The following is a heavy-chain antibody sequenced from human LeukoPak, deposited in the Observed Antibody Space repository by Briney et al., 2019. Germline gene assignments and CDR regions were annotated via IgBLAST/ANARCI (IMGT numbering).Heavy chain of an antibody. CDR1: GYTFTDYD. CDR2: INPNTGNT. D-gene: IGHD6-19*01. J-gene: IGHJ5*02. CDR3: ARPPRTTGWYLSCFDP. Sequence: ATSVKVSCKASGYTFTDYDINWVRQAPGQGLEWMGWINPNTGNTGFAQKFQGRVTLTRDTSINTAYMEVSSLRPEDTAVYYCARPPRTTGWYLSCFDPWGQGTLVTVSS. V-gene: IGHV1-8*01.